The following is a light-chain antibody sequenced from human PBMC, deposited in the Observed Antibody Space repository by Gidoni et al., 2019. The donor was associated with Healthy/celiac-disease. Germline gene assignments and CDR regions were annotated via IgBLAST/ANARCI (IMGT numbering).Light chain of an antibody. CDR2: GNS. J-gene: IGLJ2*01. Sequence: QSVLTQPPSVSGAPGQRVTISCTGSSFNIGAGYDVHWYQHLPGTAPKLLIYGNSNRPSGVPDRFSGSKSGTSASLAITGLQAEDEADYYCQSYDSSLSVVFGGGTKLTVL. CDR1: SFNIGAGYD. CDR3: QSYDSSLSVV. V-gene: IGLV1-40*01.